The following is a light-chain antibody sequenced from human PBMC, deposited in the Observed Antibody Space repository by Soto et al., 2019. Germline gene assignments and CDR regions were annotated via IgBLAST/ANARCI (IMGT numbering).Light chain of an antibody. CDR1: QSISSY. J-gene: IGKJ3*01. CDR2: AAS. V-gene: IGKV1-39*01. CDR3: QQSYSTPFT. Sequence: DIQMTQSPSSLSASVGDRVTITCRASQSISSYLNWYQQKPGKAPKILIYAASSLQRGIPSRFSGSGSGTYFTITISSLQPEDIATYYCQQSYSTPFTFGPGTKVDIK.